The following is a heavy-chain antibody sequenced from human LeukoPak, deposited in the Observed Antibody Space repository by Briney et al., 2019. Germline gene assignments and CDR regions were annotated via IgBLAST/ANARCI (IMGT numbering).Heavy chain of an antibody. CDR2: IYYSGST. CDR3: ARGLEKASITGTAFDP. Sequence: PSETLSLTCTVSGGSISSSSYYWGWIRQPPGKGLEWIGSIYYSGSTYYNPSLKSRVTISVDTSKNQFSLKLSSVTAADTAVYYCARGLEKASITGTAFDPWGQGTLVTVSS. D-gene: IGHD1-20*01. J-gene: IGHJ5*02. V-gene: IGHV4-39*07. CDR1: GGSISSSSYY.